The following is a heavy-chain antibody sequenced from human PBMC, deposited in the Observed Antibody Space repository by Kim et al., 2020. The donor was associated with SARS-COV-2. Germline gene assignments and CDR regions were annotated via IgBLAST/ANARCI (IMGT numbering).Heavy chain of an antibody. CDR3: ARVAYSGRWYEFDP. J-gene: IGHJ5*02. D-gene: IGHD6-13*01. CDR1: GGSINSDY. V-gene: IGHV4-59*13. Sequence: SETLSLTCSVSGGSINSDYWSWIRQPPGKGLEWIGYIYYTGSTNYNPSLKSRVTISLDTSNNQFSMKLSSVTAADTAVYYCARVAYSGRWYEFDPWGQGTLVTVSS. CDR2: IYYTGST.